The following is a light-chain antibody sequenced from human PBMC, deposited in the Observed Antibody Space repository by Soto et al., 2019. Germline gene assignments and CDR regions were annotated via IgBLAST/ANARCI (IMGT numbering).Light chain of an antibody. CDR3: AAWDDSLNGWV. CDR2: YDD. V-gene: IGLV1-36*01. Sequence: QPVLTQPPSVSEAPRQRVTISCSGSSYNIGNNAVNWYQELPGKAPKLLIYYDDLLPSGVSDRFSGSKSGTSASLAISGLQSEDEADYYCAAWDDSLNGWVFGGGTKLTVL. CDR1: SYNIGNNA. J-gene: IGLJ3*02.